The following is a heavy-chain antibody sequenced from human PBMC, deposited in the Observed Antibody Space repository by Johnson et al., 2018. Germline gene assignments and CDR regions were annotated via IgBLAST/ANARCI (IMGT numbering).Heavy chain of an antibody. D-gene: IGHD3-3*01. V-gene: IGHV3-9*01. CDR2: ISWNSGSI. CDR1: GFTFDDYA. Sequence: LVQSGGGVVQPGRSLRLSCAASGFTFDDYAMHWVRQAPGKGLEWVSGISWNSGSIGYADSVEGRFTISRDNAKNSLYLQMNSLRPEDTALYYCAKAPVGWLGGGAEYFQHWGQGTLVTVSS. CDR3: AKAPVGWLGGGAEYFQH. J-gene: IGHJ1*01.